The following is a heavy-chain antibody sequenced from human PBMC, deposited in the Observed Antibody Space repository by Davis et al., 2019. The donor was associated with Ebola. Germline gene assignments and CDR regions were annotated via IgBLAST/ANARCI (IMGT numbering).Heavy chain of an antibody. J-gene: IGHJ4*02. Sequence: ESLKISCAASGFVFSSYVMSWIRQSPGRGLEWIGEINHRGSTHYNPSLTSRVSISVDTSKSQVSLKLSSVTAADTAEYFCARGRAFERFRKKYQENYFDYWGQATLVTVSS. CDR2: INHRGST. CDR1: GFVFSSYV. D-gene: IGHD2/OR15-2a*01. CDR3: ARGRAFERFRKKYQENYFDY. V-gene: IGHV4-34*01.